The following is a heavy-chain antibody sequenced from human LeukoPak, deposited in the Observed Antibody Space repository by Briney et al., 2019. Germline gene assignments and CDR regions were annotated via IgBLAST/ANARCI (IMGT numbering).Heavy chain of an antibody. D-gene: IGHD6-13*01. CDR1: GFTFDDYA. CDR2: ISWNSGSI. CDR3: AKDFDGYMTNFDY. Sequence: GGSLRLSCAASGFTFDDYAMPWVRQAPGKGLEWVSGISWNSGSIGYADSVKGRFTISRDNAKNSLYLQMNSLRAEDTALYYCAKDFDGYMTNFDYWGQGTLVTVSS. V-gene: IGHV3-9*01. J-gene: IGHJ4*02.